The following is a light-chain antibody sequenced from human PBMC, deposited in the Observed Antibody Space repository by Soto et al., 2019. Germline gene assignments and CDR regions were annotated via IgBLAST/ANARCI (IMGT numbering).Light chain of an antibody. CDR3: QQYNSYWGT. J-gene: IGKJ2*01. CDR2: DAS. CDR1: QSISYW. Sequence: DIQMTQSPSTVSASVGDRVTITCRASQSISYWLAWYQQKPGKAPKLLIYDASTLESGVPSRFSGSGSGIEFTLTISSLQPDDFATYYCQQYNSYWGTFGQGTKLEIK. V-gene: IGKV1-5*01.